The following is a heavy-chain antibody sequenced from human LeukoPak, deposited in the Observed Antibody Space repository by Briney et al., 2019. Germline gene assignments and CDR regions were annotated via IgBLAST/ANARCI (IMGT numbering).Heavy chain of an antibody. Sequence: GGSLRLSCAASGFSFSNYAMHWVRQAPGKGLEWMSVTSHDGSNEYYADSVKGRFTISRDNSKNTLYLQMNSLRADEDTAVYYCARRIVGPSSGGDYWGQGTPVTVSS. CDR1: GFSFSNYA. CDR2: TSHDGSNE. V-gene: IGHV3-30*04. J-gene: IGHJ4*02. CDR3: ARRIVGPSSGGDY. D-gene: IGHD1-26*01.